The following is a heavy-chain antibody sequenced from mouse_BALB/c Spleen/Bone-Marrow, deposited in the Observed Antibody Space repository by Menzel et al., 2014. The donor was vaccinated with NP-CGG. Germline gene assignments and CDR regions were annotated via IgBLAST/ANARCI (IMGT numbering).Heavy chain of an antibody. J-gene: IGHJ4*01. D-gene: IGHD2-4*01. CDR1: GYTFTDYE. CDR2: IHPGSGGT. V-gene: IGHV1-15*01. CDR3: TRGGLRHYAMDY. Sequence: QVQLQQSGAELVRPGASVKLSCKALGYTFTDYEMHWVKQTPEHGLEWIGAIHPGSGGTAYNQKFKGKATLTADKSSSTAYIELSIQTSEDSAVYCCTRGGLRHYAMDYWGQGSSVTVSS.